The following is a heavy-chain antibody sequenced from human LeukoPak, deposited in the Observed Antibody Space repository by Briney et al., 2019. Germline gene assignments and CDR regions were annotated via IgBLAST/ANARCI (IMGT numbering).Heavy chain of an antibody. CDR3: ASARDSSGYYLY. CDR2: IXSNGGST. D-gene: IGHD3-22*01. J-gene: IGHJ4*02. CDR1: GFTFXXXX. Sequence: PGGSLRLSCXXSGFTFXXXXXXXXRXXXXXXXXXVSAIXSNGGSTYXXXXXXXXFTXXXXNSKNTLYLRMGSLRAEDMAVYYCASARDSSGYYLYWGQGTLVTVSS. V-gene: IGHV3-64*01.